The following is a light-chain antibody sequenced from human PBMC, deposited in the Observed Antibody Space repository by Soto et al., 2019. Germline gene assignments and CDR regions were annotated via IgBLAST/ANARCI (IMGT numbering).Light chain of an antibody. CDR3: QQYETFSGT. V-gene: IGKV1-5*01. CDR2: DAS. Sequence: DIQMTQSPSTLSASVGDTVTVTCRASQSVSGWLAWYQQKPGEAPKLLIYDASVLPRGVPSRFSGSGSGPKFTLTIACLQPDDFATYYCQQYETFSGTFGPGTKVDIK. J-gene: IGKJ1*01. CDR1: QSVSGW.